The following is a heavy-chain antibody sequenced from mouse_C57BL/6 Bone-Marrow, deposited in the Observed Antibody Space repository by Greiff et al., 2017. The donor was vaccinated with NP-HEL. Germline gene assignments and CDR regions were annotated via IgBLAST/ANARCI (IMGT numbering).Heavy chain of an antibody. CDR1: GFTFSDYG. Sequence: EVQLQESGGGLVQPGGSLKLSCAASGFTFSDYGMAWVRQAPRKGPEWVAFISNLAYSIYYADTVTGRFTISRENAKNTLYLEMSSLRSEDTAMYYCASGGPVAYWGQGTLVTVSA. CDR3: ASGGPVAY. V-gene: IGHV5-15*01. J-gene: IGHJ3*01. CDR2: ISNLAYSI.